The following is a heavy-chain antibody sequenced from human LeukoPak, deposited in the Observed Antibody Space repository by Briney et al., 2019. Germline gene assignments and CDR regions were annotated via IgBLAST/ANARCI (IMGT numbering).Heavy chain of an antibody. CDR3: ARRRHNFDFYDV. D-gene: IGHD3/OR15-3a*01. V-gene: IGHV4-39*01. Sequence: SETLSLTCTVSGDSIISNVYWWDWVRLPPGKGLEWIGATFYTGRTFYSPSLKSRVTVSVDTSKNQFSLDLSSATAADTAVYYCARRRHNFDFYDVWGQGTRVTVSS. J-gene: IGHJ3*01. CDR2: TFYTGRT. CDR1: GDSIISNVYW.